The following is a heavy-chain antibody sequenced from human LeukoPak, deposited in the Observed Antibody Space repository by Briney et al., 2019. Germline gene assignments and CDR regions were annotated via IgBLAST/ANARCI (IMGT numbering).Heavy chain of an antibody. CDR1: GFTFGSSS. Sequence: GGSLRLSCAASGFTFGSSSMTWVRQAPGRGLEWVSYIDSSSSTIYSADSVRGRFTISRDNAENSLYLQMSSLRDEDTAVYYCARAPMVRGVITSFDQWGQGTLVTVSS. J-gene: IGHJ4*02. CDR2: IDSSSSTI. D-gene: IGHD3-10*01. CDR3: ARAPMVRGVITSFDQ. V-gene: IGHV3-48*02.